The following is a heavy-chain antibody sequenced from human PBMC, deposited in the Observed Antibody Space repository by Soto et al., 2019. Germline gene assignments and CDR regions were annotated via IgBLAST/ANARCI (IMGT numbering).Heavy chain of an antibody. Sequence: RASVKVSCKASGYTFTGYYMHWVRQAPGQGLEWMGWINPNSGGTNYAQKFQGWVPMTRDTSISTAYMELSRLRSDDTAVYYCAREVVAAMGYYYGMDVWGQGTTVTVSS. D-gene: IGHD2-15*01. CDR2: INPNSGGT. J-gene: IGHJ6*02. CDR3: AREVVAAMGYYYGMDV. V-gene: IGHV1-2*04. CDR1: GYTFTGYY.